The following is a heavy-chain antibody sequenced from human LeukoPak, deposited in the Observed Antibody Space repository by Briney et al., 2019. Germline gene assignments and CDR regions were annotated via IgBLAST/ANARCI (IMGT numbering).Heavy chain of an antibody. D-gene: IGHD6-19*01. Sequence: PGGSLRLSCAASGFTFSSYAMSWVRQAPGKGMEWVSAISGSGGKTYYADPVKGRFTISGDNSKNTLYLQMNSLRAEDTAVYYCAKHGDSSGWYRDDYWGQGTLVTVSS. V-gene: IGHV3-23*01. CDR3: AKHGDSSGWYRDDY. CDR2: ISGSGGKT. CDR1: GFTFSSYA. J-gene: IGHJ4*02.